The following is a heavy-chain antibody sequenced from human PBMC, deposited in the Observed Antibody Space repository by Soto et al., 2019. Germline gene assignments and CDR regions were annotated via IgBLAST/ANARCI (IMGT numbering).Heavy chain of an antibody. J-gene: IGHJ4*02. V-gene: IGHV4-61*01. CDR2: IYYTGNT. D-gene: IGHD1-26*01. Sequence: QVQLQESGPGLVKPSETLSLTCTVSGASVSRHNYYWSWIRQSPGQGLEYIGYIYYTGNTNFGPSLKTRVTTSLDTPKNQFSLMLRGVTAADTAVYYCSRGLRSGSYSFDSWGQGTLVTVSS. CDR1: GASVSRHNYY. CDR3: SRGLRSGSYSFDS.